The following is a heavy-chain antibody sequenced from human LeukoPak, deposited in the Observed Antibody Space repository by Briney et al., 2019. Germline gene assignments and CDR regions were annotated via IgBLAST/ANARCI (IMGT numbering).Heavy chain of an antibody. D-gene: IGHD2-2*01. V-gene: IGHV4-34*01. CDR2: INHSGST. J-gene: IGHJ6*02. Sequence: SETLSLTCAVHGGSFSGYYWSWIRQPPGRGLEWIGEINHSGSTNYNPSLKSRVTMSVDTSKNQFSLKLSSVTAADTAVYYCARTRVVVVPAASRVYYYYYGMDVWGQGTTVTVSS. CDR3: ARTRVVVVPAASRVYYYYYGMDV. CDR1: GGSFSGYY.